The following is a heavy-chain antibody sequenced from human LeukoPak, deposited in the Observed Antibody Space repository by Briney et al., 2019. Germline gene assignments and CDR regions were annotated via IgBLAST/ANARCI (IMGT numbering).Heavy chain of an antibody. D-gene: IGHD3-22*01. J-gene: IGHJ4*02. V-gene: IGHV3-53*01. CDR3: ARGLYYYDSSGYLYF. CDR2: IYSDVST. CDR1: GFTVSSNY. Sequence: GGSLRLSCAASGFTVSSNYMSWVRQAPGKGLEWVSIIYSDVSTYYADSVKGRFTISRDNSKNTLYLQMNSLRAEDTAVYYCARGLYYYDSSGYLYFWGQGTLVTVSS.